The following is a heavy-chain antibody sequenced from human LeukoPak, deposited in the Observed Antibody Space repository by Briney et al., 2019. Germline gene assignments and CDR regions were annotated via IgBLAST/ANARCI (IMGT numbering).Heavy chain of an antibody. Sequence: PGRSLRLSCAASGFTFDDYAMHWVRQAPGKGLEWVSGISWNSGSIGYADSVKGRFTISRDNAKNSLYLQINSLRAEDTALCYCAKTSSSGYYLDYWGQGTLITVSS. V-gene: IGHV3-9*01. D-gene: IGHD3-22*01. CDR2: ISWNSGSI. CDR3: AKTSSSGYYLDY. CDR1: GFTFDDYA. J-gene: IGHJ4*02.